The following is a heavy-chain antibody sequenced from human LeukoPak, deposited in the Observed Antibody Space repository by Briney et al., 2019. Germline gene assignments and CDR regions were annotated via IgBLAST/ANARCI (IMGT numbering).Heavy chain of an antibody. CDR3: ARLSRIAARPGDC. J-gene: IGHJ4*02. V-gene: IGHV4-39*01. CDR1: GGSISSSSYY. D-gene: IGHD6-6*01. CDR2: IYYSGST. Sequence: SETLSLTCTVSGGSISSSSYYWGWIRQPPGKGLEWIGSIYYSGSTYYNPSLKSRVTISVDTSKNQFSLKLSSVTAADTAVYYCARLSRIAARPGDCWGQGTLVTVSS.